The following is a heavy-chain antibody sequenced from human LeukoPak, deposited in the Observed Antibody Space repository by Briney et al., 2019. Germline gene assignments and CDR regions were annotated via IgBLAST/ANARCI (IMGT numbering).Heavy chain of an antibody. CDR2: IHNSGTT. D-gene: IGHD3-10*01. V-gene: IGHV4-34*01. Sequence: PSETLSFTCAVSGGPFGGYFWSWIRQSSGKGLEWIREIHNSGTTNYNPSLNSRVTISEDTSKNQFYLNLSSVTAADTAVYYCARRYYYNLGSFPFDFWGQGTLVTVSS. CDR1: GGPFGGYF. J-gene: IGHJ4*02. CDR3: ARRYYYNLGSFPFDF.